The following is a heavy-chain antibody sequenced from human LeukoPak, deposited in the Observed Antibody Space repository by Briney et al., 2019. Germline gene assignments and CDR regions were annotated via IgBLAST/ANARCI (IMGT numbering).Heavy chain of an antibody. CDR2: INQDGTEK. CDR3: ATNLGILRYFDWPPSYYMDV. V-gene: IGHV3-7*01. J-gene: IGHJ6*03. CDR1: GFTFTTYW. Sequence: GGSLRLSCAASGFTFTTYWMTWVRQAPGKGLEWVASINQDGTEKYYVDSVKGRFTISRDNAKNSLYLQMNSLRAEDTAVYYCATNLGILRYFDWPPSYYMDVWGKGTTVTISS. D-gene: IGHD3-9*01.